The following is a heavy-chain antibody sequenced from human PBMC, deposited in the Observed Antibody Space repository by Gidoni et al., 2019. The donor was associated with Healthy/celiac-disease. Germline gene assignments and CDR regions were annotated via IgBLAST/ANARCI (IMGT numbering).Heavy chain of an antibody. J-gene: IGHJ5*02. D-gene: IGHD6-19*01. CDR3: ARDVGRIAVANKWVNWFDP. Sequence: QVQLVESGGGVVQPGRSLRLSCAAPGFTFSSYAMPWVRPAPGKGLEWVAVISYDGSNKYYADSVKGRFTISRDNSKNTLYLQMNSLRAEDTAVYYCARDVGRIAVANKWVNWFDPWGQGTLVTVSS. CDR1: GFTFSSYA. CDR2: ISYDGSNK. V-gene: IGHV3-30-3*01.